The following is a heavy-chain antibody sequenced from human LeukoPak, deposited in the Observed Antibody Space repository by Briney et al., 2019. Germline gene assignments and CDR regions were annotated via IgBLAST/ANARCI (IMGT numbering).Heavy chain of an antibody. D-gene: IGHD4-11*01. CDR1: GFTFSSYS. V-gene: IGHV3-23*01. Sequence: GGSLRLSCAASGFTFSSYSMNWVRQAPGKGLEWVSGISGSGGSTYYADSVKGRFTISRDNSKNTLYLQMNSLRAEDTAVYYCARLGLTTVTGLDYWGQGTLVTVSS. CDR3: ARLGLTTVTGLDY. J-gene: IGHJ4*02. CDR2: ISGSGGST.